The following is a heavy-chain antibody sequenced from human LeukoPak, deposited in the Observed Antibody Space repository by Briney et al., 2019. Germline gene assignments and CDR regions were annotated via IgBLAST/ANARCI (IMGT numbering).Heavy chain of an antibody. CDR1: GLTFTNHG. D-gene: IGHD3/OR15-3a*01. CDR3: ARERTGFYAEY. CDR2: ISYDGSVQ. J-gene: IGHJ4*02. V-gene: IGHV3-30*19. Sequence: GGSLRLSCVTSGLTFTNHGFHWLRQAPGKGLEWVALISYDGSVQYYADSVKGRFTISRDSPKNTLYLQMNSLRPEDTAVYYCARERTGFYAEYWGQGTLVTVSS.